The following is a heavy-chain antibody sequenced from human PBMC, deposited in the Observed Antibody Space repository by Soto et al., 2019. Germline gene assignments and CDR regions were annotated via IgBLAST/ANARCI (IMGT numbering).Heavy chain of an antibody. Sequence: SAALSLTCTVSGASIRGFYWSWIRKSAGKGLEWIVRIYATGTTDYNPSLKSRVMMSVDTSKKQFKLKLRSVTAADTAVYYCGREGTKPLRAWFDRWGQGMPVTVSS. V-gene: IGHV4-4*07. J-gene: IGHJ5*02. CDR3: GREGTKPLRAWFDR. CDR2: IYATGTT. D-gene: IGHD1-1*01. CDR1: GASIRGFY.